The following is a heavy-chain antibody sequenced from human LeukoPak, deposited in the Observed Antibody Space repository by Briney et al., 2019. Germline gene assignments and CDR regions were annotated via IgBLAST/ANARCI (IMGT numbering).Heavy chain of an antibody. J-gene: IGHJ4*02. V-gene: IGHV3-53*01. CDR1: GFTVSSNY. D-gene: IGHD5-12*01. CDR3: ARVEASGYDYGAFDY. CDR2: IYSGGST. Sequence: GGSLRLSCAASGFTVSSNYMSWVRQAPGKGLEWVSVIYSGGSTYYADSVKGRFTISRDNSKNTLYLQMNSLRAEDTAVYYCARVEASGYDYGAFDYWGQGTLVTVSS.